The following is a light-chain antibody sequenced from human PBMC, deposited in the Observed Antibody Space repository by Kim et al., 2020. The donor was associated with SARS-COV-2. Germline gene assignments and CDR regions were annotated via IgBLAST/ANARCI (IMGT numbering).Light chain of an antibody. CDR1: QHINNW. CDR3: QQANSFPHT. CDR2: AAS. V-gene: IGKV1-12*01. Sequence: DIQMTQSPSSVSASVGDRVTISCRASQHINNWLVWYQQKPGKAPKLLVYAASTLQSGVPSRFSGSGSGTDFTLTINNLQPEDFATYYCQQANSFPHTFGQGTKLEI. J-gene: IGKJ2*01.